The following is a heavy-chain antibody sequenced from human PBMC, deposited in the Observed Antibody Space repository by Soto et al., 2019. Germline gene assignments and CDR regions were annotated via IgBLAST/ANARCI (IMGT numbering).Heavy chain of an antibody. Sequence: SETLSLTCTVSGGSISSGGYYWSWIRQPPGKGLEWIGYIYYSGSTYYNPSLKSRVTISVDTSKNQFSLKLSSVTAADTAVYYCARDLYVGMDTSDYYGMDVWGQGTTVTVSS. CDR1: GGSISSGGYY. V-gene: IGHV4-30-4*01. CDR3: ARDLYVGMDTSDYYGMDV. J-gene: IGHJ6*02. D-gene: IGHD2-8*01. CDR2: IYYSGST.